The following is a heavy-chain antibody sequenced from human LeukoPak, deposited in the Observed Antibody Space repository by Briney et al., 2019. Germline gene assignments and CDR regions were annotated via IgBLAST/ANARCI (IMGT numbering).Heavy chain of an antibody. V-gene: IGHV4-61*05. CDR1: GGSISSSSYY. CDR3: ARHYSSGWYDFDY. D-gene: IGHD6-19*01. J-gene: IGHJ4*02. CDR2: IYYSGST. Sequence: SETLSLTCTVSGGSISSSSYYWSWIRQTPGKGLEWIGYIYYSGSTNYNPSLESRVTISVDTSKNQFSLKLSSVTAADTAVYYCARHYSSGWYDFDYWGQGTLVTVSS.